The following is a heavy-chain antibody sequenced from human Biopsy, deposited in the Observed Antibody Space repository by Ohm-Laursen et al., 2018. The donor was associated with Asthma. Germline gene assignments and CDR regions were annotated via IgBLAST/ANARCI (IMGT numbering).Heavy chain of an antibody. Sequence: GASVKVSCEASGYTFTSNAIHWMRQAPGQSLEWMAWLNPVNGNTKYSQQLQGRVTITRDTSASTAYMELSSLTSEDTAVFYCAREVGATRYDPWGQGTLVTVSS. D-gene: IGHD1-26*01. CDR2: LNPVNGNT. CDR3: AREVGATRYDP. CDR1: GYTFTSNA. V-gene: IGHV1-3*01. J-gene: IGHJ5*02.